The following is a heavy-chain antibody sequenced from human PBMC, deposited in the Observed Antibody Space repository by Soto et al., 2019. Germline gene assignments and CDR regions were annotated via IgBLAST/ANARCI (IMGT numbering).Heavy chain of an antibody. CDR2: TYYRSKWHN. J-gene: IGHJ4*02. Sequence: QVQLQQSGPGLVKPSQTLSLTCAISGDSVSSNSAAWNWIRQSPSRGLEWLGRTYYRSKWHNDYAVSVKSPIIINPDTSKNHFSLQLNSVTPEDTAVYYCARGYMIWGVNFDSWGQGTMVTVSS. V-gene: IGHV6-1*01. D-gene: IGHD3-10*01. CDR3: ARGYMIWGVNFDS. CDR1: GDSVSSNSAA.